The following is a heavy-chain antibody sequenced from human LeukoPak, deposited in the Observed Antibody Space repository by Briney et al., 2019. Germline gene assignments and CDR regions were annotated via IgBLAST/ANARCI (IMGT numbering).Heavy chain of an antibody. CDR1: GGSFSGYY. V-gene: IGHV4-34*01. CDR3: ARRDYVWGSYRLRNWFDP. J-gene: IGHJ5*02. Sequence: SETLSLTCAVYGGSFSGYYWSWIRQPPGKGLEWIGEINHSGSTNYNPSLESRVTISVDTSKNQFSLKLSSVTAADTAVYYCARRDYVWGSYRLRNWFDPWGQGTLVTVSS. D-gene: IGHD3-16*02. CDR2: INHSGST.